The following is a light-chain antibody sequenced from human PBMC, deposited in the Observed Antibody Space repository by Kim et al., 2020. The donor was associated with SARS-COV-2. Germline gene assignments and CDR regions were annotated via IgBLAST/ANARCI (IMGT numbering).Light chain of an antibody. CDR3: QQYGSSPA. J-gene: IGKJ1*01. V-gene: IGKV3-20*01. CDR1: QTLSSRD. CDR2: DAS. Sequence: LSPGERATLPCRASQTLSSRDLAWYQQKPGHAPRLLIYDASNRATGIPDRFSGSGSGTEFTLTIGRLEPEDFAVYYCQQYGSSPAFGQGTKVDIK.